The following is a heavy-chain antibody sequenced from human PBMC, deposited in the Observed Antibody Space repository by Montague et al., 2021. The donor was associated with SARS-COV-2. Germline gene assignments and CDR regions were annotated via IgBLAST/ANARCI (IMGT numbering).Heavy chain of an antibody. CDR1: GGSINSGSYY. V-gene: IGHV4-61*02. J-gene: IGHJ4*02. D-gene: IGHD2-21*01. CDR3: ARVVGFDFDY. Sequence: TLSLTCTVSGGSINSGSYYWSWIRQPAGKGLEWIGRIYTSGSTSYNPSLKSRVTISIDTSKNQFSLKLSSVTAADTAVYYCARVVGFDFDYWGQGTLVTVSS. CDR2: IYTSGST.